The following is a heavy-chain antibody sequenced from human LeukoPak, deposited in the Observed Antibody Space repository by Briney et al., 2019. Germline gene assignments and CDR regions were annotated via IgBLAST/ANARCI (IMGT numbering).Heavy chain of an antibody. D-gene: IGHD3-10*01. CDR1: GFTFDAYA. J-gene: IGHJ4*02. CDR3: TSERSSGHFDY. Sequence: GGSLRLSCAASGFTFDAYAMHWVRQAPGKGLEWVSGISWNSGSIGYADSVKGRFTISRDNAQNSLYLQMNSLRAEDTALYYCTSERSSGHFDYWGQGTLATVSS. CDR2: ISWNSGSI. V-gene: IGHV3-9*01.